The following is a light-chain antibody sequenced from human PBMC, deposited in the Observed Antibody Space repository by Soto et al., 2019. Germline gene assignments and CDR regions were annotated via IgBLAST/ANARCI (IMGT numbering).Light chain of an antibody. CDR2: GAS. Sequence: ENVMTQSPVTLSVSPGERATLPCRASQSVSSNLAWYQQKPGQPPRLLIYGASTRVTGIPARFSGSGSGTEFTLTISSLQSEDFAIYYCQQYDKWPWTFGQGTKVDI. CDR3: QQYDKWPWT. J-gene: IGKJ1*01. V-gene: IGKV3-15*01. CDR1: QSVSSN.